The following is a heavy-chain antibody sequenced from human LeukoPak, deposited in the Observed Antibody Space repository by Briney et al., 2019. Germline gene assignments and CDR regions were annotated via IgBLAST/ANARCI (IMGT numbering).Heavy chain of an antibody. Sequence: SETLSLTCAVYGGSFNGYYWSWIRQPPGKGLEWIGEINHSGSTNYNPSLKSRVTISVDTSKNQFPLKLSSVTAADTAVYYCARTSPRDGDYYYYGMDVWGQGTTVTVSS. CDR3: ARTSPRDGDYYYYGMDV. D-gene: IGHD4-17*01. J-gene: IGHJ6*02. CDR2: INHSGST. V-gene: IGHV4-34*01. CDR1: GGSFNGYY.